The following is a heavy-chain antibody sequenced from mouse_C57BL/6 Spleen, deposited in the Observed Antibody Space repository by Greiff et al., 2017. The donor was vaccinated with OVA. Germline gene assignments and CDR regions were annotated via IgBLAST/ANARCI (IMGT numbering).Heavy chain of an antibody. CDR2: ISYDGSN. CDR3: ARMGPYAMDY. D-gene: IGHD4-1*01. V-gene: IGHV3-6*01. Sequence: EVHLVESGPGLVKPSQSLSLTCSVTGYSITSGYYWNWIRQFPGNKLEWMGYISYDGSNNYNPSLKNRISITRDTSKNQCYLKLNSVTTEDTATYYCARMGPYAMDYWGQGTSVTVSS. CDR1: GYSITSGYY. J-gene: IGHJ4*01.